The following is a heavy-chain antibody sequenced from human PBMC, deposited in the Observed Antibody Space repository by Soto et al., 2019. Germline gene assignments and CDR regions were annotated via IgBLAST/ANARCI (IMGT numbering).Heavy chain of an antibody. CDR2: INHSGST. CDR3: AISQIYTGNYYYGMDV. CDR1: GGSFSGYY. J-gene: IGHJ6*02. V-gene: IGHV4-34*01. D-gene: IGHD3-10*01. Sequence: SETLSLTCAVYGGSFSGYYWSWIRQPPGKGLEWIGEINHSGSTNYNPSLKSGVTISVDTSKNKFSLKLSAVTAADTAVYYCAISQIYTGNYYYGMDVWGQGTTVTVSS.